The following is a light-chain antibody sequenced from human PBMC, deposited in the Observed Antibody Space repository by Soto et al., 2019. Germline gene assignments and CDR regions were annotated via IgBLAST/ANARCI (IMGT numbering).Light chain of an antibody. Sequence: EIVLTQSPGTLSLSPGESATLSCKASESVYIISFAWYYQKPGQPPRLLIYGASTRATGIPDRFSGSGSGTDFVLSINRLEVEDSGMYYCQQYGASPFTFGPGTGVDIK. CDR2: GAS. CDR1: ESVYIIS. J-gene: IGKJ3*01. V-gene: IGKV3-20*01. CDR3: QQYGASPFT.